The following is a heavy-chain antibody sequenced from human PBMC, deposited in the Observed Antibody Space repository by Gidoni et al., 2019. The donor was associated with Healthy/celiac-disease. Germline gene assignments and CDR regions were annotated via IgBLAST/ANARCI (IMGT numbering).Heavy chain of an antibody. CDR1: GFTFSSYS. D-gene: IGHD2-2*01. J-gene: IGHJ6*02. Sequence: EVQLVESGGGLVKPGGSLRLSCAASGFTFSSYSMNWVRQAPGKGLEWVASISSSSSYIYYADSVKGRFTISRDNAKNSLYLQMNSLRAEDTAVYYCARDDIVVVPAAEDYYYYGMDVWGQGTTVTVSS. V-gene: IGHV3-21*01. CDR3: ARDDIVVVPAAEDYYYYGMDV. CDR2: ISSSSSYI.